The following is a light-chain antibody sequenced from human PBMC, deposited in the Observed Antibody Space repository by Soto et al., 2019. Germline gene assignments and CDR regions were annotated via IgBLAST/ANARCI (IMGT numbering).Light chain of an antibody. CDR1: SSDVGIYNY. Sequence: QDAGSEPAGVSGSPGQSTSISCTGSSSDVGIYNYVSWYQQHPGKVPKLIIYGVTNRPSGVSNRFSGSKSGNTASLTISGLQAEDEADYYCSSYTTSSTRVFGTGTKVTVL. CDR2: GVT. CDR3: SSYTTSSTRV. J-gene: IGLJ1*01. V-gene: IGLV2-14*01.